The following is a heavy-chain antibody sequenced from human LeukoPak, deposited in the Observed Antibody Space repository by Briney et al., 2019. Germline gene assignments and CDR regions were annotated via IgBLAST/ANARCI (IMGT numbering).Heavy chain of an antibody. Sequence: ASVKVSCKASGYTFTSYGISWVRQAPGQGLEWMGWISAYNGNTNYAQKLQGRVTMTTDTSTSTAYMELRSLRSEDTAVYYCARDATGTHSLDYWGQGTLVTVSS. CDR3: ARDATGTHSLDY. CDR2: ISAYNGNT. CDR1: GYTFTSYG. D-gene: IGHD1-1*01. V-gene: IGHV1-18*01. J-gene: IGHJ4*02.